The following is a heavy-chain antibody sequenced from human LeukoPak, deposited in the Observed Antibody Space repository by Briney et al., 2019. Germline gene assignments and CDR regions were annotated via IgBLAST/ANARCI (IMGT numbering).Heavy chain of an antibody. CDR2: IKQDGSEK. J-gene: IGHJ4*02. CDR3: ARGQHSYDKTGHDY. CDR1: GFTFSNYW. V-gene: IGHV3-7*01. D-gene: IGHD3-22*01. Sequence: GGSLRLSCAASGFTFSNYWMSWFRQAPGKGLEWVANIKQDGSEKYYGDSVKGRFTISRDNAKNSLSLQMNRLRAEEMAVYYCARGQHSYDKTGHDYWGQGTLVTVSS.